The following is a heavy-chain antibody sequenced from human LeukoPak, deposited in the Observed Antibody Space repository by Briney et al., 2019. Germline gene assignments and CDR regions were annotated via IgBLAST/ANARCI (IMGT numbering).Heavy chain of an antibody. CDR1: GYSFTNNW. Sequence: GESLKISCKGSGYSFTNNWIGWVRQMPGKGLEWMEITYPGDSNTRYRPSFQGQVTISADKSISSAYLQWSSLKASDTAMYYCVRSPACSSGTCYPNWFDHWGQGTLVTVSS. J-gene: IGHJ5*02. CDR3: VRSPACSSGTCYPNWFDH. V-gene: IGHV5-51*01. CDR2: TYPGDSNT. D-gene: IGHD2-15*01.